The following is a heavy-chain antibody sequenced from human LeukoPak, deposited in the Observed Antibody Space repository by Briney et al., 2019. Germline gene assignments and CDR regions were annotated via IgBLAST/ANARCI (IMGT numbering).Heavy chain of an antibody. CDR3: ARDLVTMIEGTDYYYGMDV. J-gene: IGHJ6*02. V-gene: IGHV4-4*07. CDR1: GGSISSYY. Sequence: PSETLSLTCTVSGGSISSYYWSWIRQPAGKGLEWIGLIYTSGSTNYNPSLKSRVTMSVDTSKNQFSLKLSSVTAADTAVYYCARDLVTMIEGTDYYYGMDVWGQGTTVTVSS. CDR2: IYTSGST. D-gene: IGHD3-22*01.